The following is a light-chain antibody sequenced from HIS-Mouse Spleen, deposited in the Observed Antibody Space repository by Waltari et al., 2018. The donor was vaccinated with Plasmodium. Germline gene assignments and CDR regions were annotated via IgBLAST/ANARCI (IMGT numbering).Light chain of an antibody. J-gene: IGKJ2*01. Sequence: EIVMTQSPATLSVSPGERATLSCRASQRVSSNLSWSQQKPGQAPKLLIYGASTRATGIPARFSCSGSGTEFTLTISSMQSEDFAVYYCQQYNNWPPYTFGQGTKLEIK. V-gene: IGKV3-15*01. CDR2: GAS. CDR1: QRVSSN. CDR3: QQYNNWPPYT.